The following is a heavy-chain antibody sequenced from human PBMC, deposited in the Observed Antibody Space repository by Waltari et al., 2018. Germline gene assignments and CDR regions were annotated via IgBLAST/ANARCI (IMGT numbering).Heavy chain of an antibody. J-gene: IGHJ6*02. CDR1: GFTFSSHA. CDR2: ISYDGSNK. Sequence: QVQLVESGGGVVQPGRSLRLSGAASGFTFSSHAMHWVRQAPGKGLEWVAVISYDGSNKYYADSVKGRFTISRDNSKNTLYLQMNSLRAEDTAVYYCARAPGATSGYYYGMDVWGQGTTVTVSS. CDR3: ARAPGATSGYYYGMDV. D-gene: IGHD1-26*01. V-gene: IGHV3-30-3*01.